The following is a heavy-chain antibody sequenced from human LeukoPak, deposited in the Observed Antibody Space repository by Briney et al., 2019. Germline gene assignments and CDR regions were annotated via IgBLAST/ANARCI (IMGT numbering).Heavy chain of an antibody. V-gene: IGHV1-2*02. J-gene: IGHJ5*02. CDR1: GYTPTGYY. D-gene: IGHD3-16*01. CDR2: INPNSGDT. CDR3: ARGGYVIVRDWFDP. Sequence: ASVKVSCKASGYTPTGYYMHWARQAPGQGLEWMGCINPNSGDTKYAQKFQGRVTMTRDTSMNTAYMELSRLRSDDTAIYYCARGGYVIVRDWFDPWGQGTLVTVSS.